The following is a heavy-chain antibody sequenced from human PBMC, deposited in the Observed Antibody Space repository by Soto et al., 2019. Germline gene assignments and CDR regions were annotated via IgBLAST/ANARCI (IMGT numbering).Heavy chain of an antibody. J-gene: IGHJ4*02. CDR2: IYYSGST. D-gene: IGHD5-18*01. V-gene: IGHV4-59*01. CDR3: ARGRHYTAMDPFDY. Sequence: SETLSLTCTVSGGSISSYYWSWIRQPPGKGLEWIGYIYYSGSTNYNPSLKSRVTISVDTSKNQFSLKLSSVTAADTAVYYCARGRHYTAMDPFDYWGQGTLVTVS. CDR1: GGSISSYY.